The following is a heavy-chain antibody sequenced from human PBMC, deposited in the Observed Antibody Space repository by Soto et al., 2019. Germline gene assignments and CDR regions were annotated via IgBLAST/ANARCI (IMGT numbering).Heavy chain of an antibody. CDR2: INHSGST. V-gene: IGHV4-34*01. J-gene: IGHJ3*02. CDR3: AKGWEGTFDI. D-gene: IGHD1-26*01. Sequence: SETLSLTCAVYGGSFSGYYWSWIRQPPGKGLEWIGEINHSGSTNYNPSLKSRVTISVDTSKNQFSLKLSSVTAADTAVYYCAKGWEGTFDIWGQGTMVT. CDR1: GGSFSGYY.